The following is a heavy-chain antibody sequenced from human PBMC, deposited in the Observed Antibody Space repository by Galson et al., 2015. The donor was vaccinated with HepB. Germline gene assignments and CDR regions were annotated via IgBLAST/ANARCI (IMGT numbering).Heavy chain of an antibody. V-gene: IGHV4-34*10. CDR1: GGSFSGYS. D-gene: IGHD3-22*01. Sequence: QVQLQESGPGLVKPSETLSLTCAVYGGSFSGYSWSWVRQSPGTGLEWIGEINHNGNANYNPSFKSRVTISVTTSRNQFSLELNSVTAADTAVYYCATDHSDSSGYYSAFHVWGQGTMVTVSS. CDR2: INHNGNA. CDR3: ATDHSDSSGYYSAFHV. J-gene: IGHJ3*01.